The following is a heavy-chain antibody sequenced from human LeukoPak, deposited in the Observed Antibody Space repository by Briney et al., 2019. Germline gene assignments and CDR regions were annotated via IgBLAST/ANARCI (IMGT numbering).Heavy chain of an antibody. V-gene: IGHV3-21*04. J-gene: IGHJ3*02. Sequence: GGSLRLSCAASGFTFSGYSMNWVRQAPGKGLEWVSSISSSSIYIYIADSVKGRFTISRDNAKNSLYLQMNGLRAEDTAVYYCTRDRSALDTWGQGTMVTVSS. CDR1: GFTFSGYS. CDR2: ISSSSIYI. CDR3: TRDRSALDT.